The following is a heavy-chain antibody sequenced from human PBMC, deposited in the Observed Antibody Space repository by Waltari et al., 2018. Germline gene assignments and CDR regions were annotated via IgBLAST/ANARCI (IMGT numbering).Heavy chain of an antibody. CDR2: GST. J-gene: IGHJ2*01. CDR3: ARVGIAARRYWYFDL. V-gene: IGHV4-30-2*05. D-gene: IGHD6-6*01. Sequence: GSTYYNPSLKSRVTISVDTSKNQFSLKLSSVTAADTAVYYCARVGIAARRYWYFDLWGRGTLVTVSS.